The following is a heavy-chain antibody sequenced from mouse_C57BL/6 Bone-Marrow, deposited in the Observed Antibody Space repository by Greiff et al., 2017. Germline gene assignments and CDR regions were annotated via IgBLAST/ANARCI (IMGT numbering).Heavy chain of an antibody. CDR1: GYTFTSYG. J-gene: IGHJ2*01. D-gene: IGHD1-1*01. CDR2: VYPRSGNT. Sequence: VKLMESGAELARPGASVKLSCKASGYTFTSYGISWVKQRTGQGLEWIGEVYPRSGNTYYNEKFTGKATLTADNSSSTAYMELRSLTSEDSAVYFCAAVYYYGSSYDYGGQGTTLTVSS. V-gene: IGHV1-81*01. CDR3: AAVYYYGSSYDY.